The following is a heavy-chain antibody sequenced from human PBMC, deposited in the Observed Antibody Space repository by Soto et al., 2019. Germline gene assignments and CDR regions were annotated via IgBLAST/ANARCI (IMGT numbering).Heavy chain of an antibody. D-gene: IGHD6-13*01. Sequence: QLQLQESGPGLVKPSETLSLTCTVSGGSISSSSFHWGWIRQPPGKGLEWIGSIYYSGSTYYSPSLTSRVTISVDTAKNQFSLKLSSVTSADTAVYYCSRRERAAGTDWWFDPWGQGTLGTVSS. CDR3: SRRERAAGTDWWFDP. J-gene: IGHJ5*02. CDR1: GGSISSSSFH. V-gene: IGHV4-39*01. CDR2: IYYSGST.